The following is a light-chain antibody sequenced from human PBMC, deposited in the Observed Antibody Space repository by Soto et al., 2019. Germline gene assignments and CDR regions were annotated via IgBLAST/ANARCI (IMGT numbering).Light chain of an antibody. CDR1: SGSIASNY. V-gene: IGLV6-57*02. J-gene: IGLJ2*01. Sequence: MLTQPHSVSESPGKTVTISCTGSSGSIASNYVQWYQQRPGSAPTTVIYEDNQRPSGVPDRFSGSIDSSSNSASLTISGLKTEDEADYYCQSYDSSNQGVVFGGGTKLTVL. CDR3: QSYDSSNQGVV. CDR2: EDN.